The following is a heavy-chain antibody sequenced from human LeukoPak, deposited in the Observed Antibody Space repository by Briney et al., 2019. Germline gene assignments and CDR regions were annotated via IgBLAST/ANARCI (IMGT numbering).Heavy chain of an antibody. CDR3: ARAGGNYYYYMDV. Sequence: PGRSLRLSCAASGFTFSSYGMHWVRQAPGKGLEWVAVISYDGSNKYYADSVKGRFTISRDNAKNSLYLQMNSLRAEDTAVYYCARAGGNYYYYMDVWGKGTTVTVSS. CDR1: GFTFSSYG. D-gene: IGHD3-16*01. CDR2: ISYDGSNK. V-gene: IGHV3-30*03. J-gene: IGHJ6*03.